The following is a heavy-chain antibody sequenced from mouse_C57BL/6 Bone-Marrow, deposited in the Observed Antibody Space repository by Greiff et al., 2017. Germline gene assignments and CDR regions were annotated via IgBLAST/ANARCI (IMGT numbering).Heavy chain of an antibody. D-gene: IGHD2-2*01. CDR3: ASDGYGGLYAMDY. CDR2: IDPSDSYT. CDR1: GYTFTSYW. V-gene: IGHV1-69*01. J-gene: IGHJ4*01. Sequence: QVQLQQPGAELVMPGASVKLSCKASGYTFTSYWMHWVKQRPGQGLEWIGEIDPSDSYTNYNQKFKGKSTLTVDKSSSTAYMQLSSLTSEDSAVYYCASDGYGGLYAMDYWGQGTSVTVSS.